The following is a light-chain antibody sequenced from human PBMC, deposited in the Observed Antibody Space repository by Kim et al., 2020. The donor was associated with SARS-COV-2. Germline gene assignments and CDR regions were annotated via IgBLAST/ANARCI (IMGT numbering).Light chain of an antibody. CDR2: RNN. Sequence: QTDTLPGTGNSNNIGSQGASWLQQHQGHPPKLLSYRNNNRPSGISERFSASRSGNTDSLTITGLQPEDEADYYCLAWDTRLTVWVFGGGTQLTVL. CDR1: SNNIGSQG. J-gene: IGLJ3*02. V-gene: IGLV10-54*04. CDR3: LAWDTRLTVWV.